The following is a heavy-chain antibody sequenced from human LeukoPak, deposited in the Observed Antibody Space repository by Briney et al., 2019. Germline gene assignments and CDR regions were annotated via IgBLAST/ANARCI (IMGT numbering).Heavy chain of an antibody. CDR2: FYNSWNT. Sequence: SETLFLTCTVSGGSVSGGSYYWSWIRQPPGKGLEWIGYFYNSWNTNYNPSLKSRVTISIDTSKNQFSLRLSSVTAADTAVYYCARANGDYLFYFDYWGQGTLVTVSS. V-gene: IGHV4-61*01. CDR1: GGSVSGGSYY. CDR3: ARANGDYLFYFDY. J-gene: IGHJ4*02. D-gene: IGHD4-17*01.